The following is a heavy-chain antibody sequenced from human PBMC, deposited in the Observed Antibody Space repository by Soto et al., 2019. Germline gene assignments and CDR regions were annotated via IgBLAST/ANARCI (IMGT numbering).Heavy chain of an antibody. D-gene: IGHD4-17*01. Sequence: GGSLRLSCAASGFAFSSYSMNWVRQAPGKGLEWVSSISSSSSYIYYADSLKGRFTISRDNAKNSLYLQMNSLRAEDTAVYYCARGPGHRDYPRADWGQGTLVTVSS. CDR1: GFAFSSYS. CDR3: ARGPGHRDYPRAD. CDR2: ISSSSSYI. J-gene: IGHJ1*01. V-gene: IGHV3-21*01.